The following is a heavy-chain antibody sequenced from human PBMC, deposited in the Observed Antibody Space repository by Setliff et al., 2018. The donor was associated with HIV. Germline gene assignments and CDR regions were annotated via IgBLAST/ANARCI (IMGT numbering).Heavy chain of an antibody. CDR3: ARDHHSGRGSNFPWYSEL. CDR2: ITSYNGNT. D-gene: IGHD1-26*01. J-gene: IGHJ2*01. Sequence: ASVKVSCKASGYTLSNYGITWVRQAPGQGLEWMGWITSYNGNTNYAKKFKGRVTMTTDTSTSIAYMELKSLRSEDTAVYYCARDHHSGRGSNFPWYSELWGRGTLVTVSS. V-gene: IGHV1-18*01. CDR1: GYTLSNYG.